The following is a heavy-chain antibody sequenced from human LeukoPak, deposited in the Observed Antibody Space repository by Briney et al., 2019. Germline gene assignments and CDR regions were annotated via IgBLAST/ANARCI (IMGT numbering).Heavy chain of an antibody. CDR2: INSYGAYT. D-gene: IGHD5-18*01. CDR3: ARASIQLWISYYFDY. Sequence: GRSLRLSCAASGFTFSSYDMSWVRQAPGKGLEWVSTINSYGAYTYYADSVRGRFTISRDNSKNTLYLQMNSLRAEDTAVYYCARASIQLWISYYFDYWGQGTLVTVSS. V-gene: IGHV3-23*01. J-gene: IGHJ4*02. CDR1: GFTFSSYD.